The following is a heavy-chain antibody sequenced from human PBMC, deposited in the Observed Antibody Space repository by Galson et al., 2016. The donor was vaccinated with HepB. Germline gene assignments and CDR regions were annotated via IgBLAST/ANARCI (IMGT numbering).Heavy chain of an antibody. D-gene: IGHD1-1*01. J-gene: IGHJ6*02. CDR3: CHRRDTGTPWDFCGMDV. CDR2: IYWDDDQ. V-gene: IGHV2-5*02. Sequence: PALVKPTQTLTLTCTVSGFSLSTIGVGVGWIRQPPGKALEWLGLIYWDDDQRYSPSLKSRLTITKDTSKNQVVLAMTNMDPVDTATYYGCHRRDTGTPWDFCGMDVWGQGTTVTVSS. CDR1: GFSLSTIGVG.